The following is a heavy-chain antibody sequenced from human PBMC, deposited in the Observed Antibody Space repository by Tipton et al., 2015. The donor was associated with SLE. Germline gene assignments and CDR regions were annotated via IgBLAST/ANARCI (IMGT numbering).Heavy chain of an antibody. Sequence: GSLRLSCAASGFTFSMYWMHWVRQVPGKGLVWVSRINSDGSSTNYADSVEGRFTISRDNGKNTLYLQMNSLRAEDTAVYYCARDGDVFDIWGQGTMVTVSP. V-gene: IGHV3-74*01. CDR2: INSDGSST. CDR3: ARDGDVFDI. J-gene: IGHJ3*02. CDR1: GFTFSMYW.